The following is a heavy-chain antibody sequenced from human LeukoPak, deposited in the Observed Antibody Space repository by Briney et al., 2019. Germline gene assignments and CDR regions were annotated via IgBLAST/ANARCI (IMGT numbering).Heavy chain of an antibody. D-gene: IGHD3-10*01. Sequence: GGSLRLSCTSSGFTFANAWMNWVRQAPGKGLEWVGRIKSDADGGTTDYAAPVKGRFTISRDNSKNTLYLQMNSLKTEDTAVYYCTTITRLLVHPDYWGQGTLVTVSS. CDR1: GFTFANAW. CDR3: TTITRLLVHPDY. J-gene: IGHJ4*02. V-gene: IGHV3-15*01. CDR2: IKSDADGGTT.